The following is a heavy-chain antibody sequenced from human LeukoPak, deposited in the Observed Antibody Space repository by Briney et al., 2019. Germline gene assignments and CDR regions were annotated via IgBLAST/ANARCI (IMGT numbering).Heavy chain of an antibody. CDR1: GGTFGRYA. J-gene: IGHJ5*02. V-gene: IGHV1-2*02. D-gene: IGHD6-13*01. Sequence: GASVKVSCKLSGGTFGRYAISWVRQAPGQGLEWMGWINPNSGGTNYAQKFQGRVTMTRDTSISTAYMELSRLRSDDTAVYYCARGGAAGTKDWFDPWGQGTQVTVSS. CDR2: INPNSGGT. CDR3: ARGGAAGTKDWFDP.